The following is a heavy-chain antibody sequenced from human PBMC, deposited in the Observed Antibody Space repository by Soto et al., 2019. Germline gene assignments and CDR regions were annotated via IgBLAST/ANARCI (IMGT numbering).Heavy chain of an antibody. J-gene: IGHJ4*02. Sequence: QVQLVESGGGVVQPGRSLRLSCAASGFTFSSYGMHWVRQAPGKGLEWVAVISYDGSNKYYADSVQGRFTISRDNSKNTLDLQMNSLRAEDTAVYYCAKDHGVVEWELLVVDWGQGTLVTVSS. CDR2: ISYDGSNK. V-gene: IGHV3-30*18. CDR1: GFTFSSYG. D-gene: IGHD1-26*01. CDR3: AKDHGVVEWELLVVD.